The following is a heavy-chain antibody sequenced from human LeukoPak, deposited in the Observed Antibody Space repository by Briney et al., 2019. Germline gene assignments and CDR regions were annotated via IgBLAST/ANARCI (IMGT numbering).Heavy chain of an antibody. D-gene: IGHD3-22*01. Sequence: GASVKVSCKASGYTLTSYYMHWVRQAPGQGLEWMGIINPSGGSTNYAQKFQGRVTMTRDMSTSTVYMELSSLRSEDTAVYYCARETIGVVVTPVAFDIWGQGTMVTVSS. CDR3: ARETIGVVVTPVAFDI. CDR1: GYTLTSYY. J-gene: IGHJ3*02. CDR2: INPSGGST. V-gene: IGHV1-46*01.